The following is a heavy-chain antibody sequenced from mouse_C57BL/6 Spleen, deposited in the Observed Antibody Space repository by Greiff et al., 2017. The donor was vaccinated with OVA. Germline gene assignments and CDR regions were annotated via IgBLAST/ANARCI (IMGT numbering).Heavy chain of an antibody. CDR1: GYTFTSYW. V-gene: IGHV1-69*01. J-gene: IGHJ4*01. CDR2: IDPSDSYT. CDR3: AREGSIAMDY. D-gene: IGHD1-1*01. Sequence: QVQLKQPGAELVMPGASVKLSCKASGYTFTSYWMHWVKQRPGQGLEWIGEIDPSDSYTNYNQKFKGKSTLTVDKSSSTAYMQLSSLTSEDSAVYYCAREGSIAMDYWGQGTSVTVSS.